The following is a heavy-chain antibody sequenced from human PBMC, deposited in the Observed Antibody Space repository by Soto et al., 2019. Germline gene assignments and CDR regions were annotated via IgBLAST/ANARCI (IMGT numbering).Heavy chain of an antibody. CDR2: ISYDGSNK. D-gene: IGHD2-15*01. CDR3: ARGSGGRQVVWRVYYGLDV. CDR1: GFTFSSYA. Sequence: PGGSLRLSCAASGFTFSSYAMHWVRQAPCKGLEWVAVISYDGSNKYYADSVKGRFTISRDNSKNTLYLEMNSLRGGDLAVYYCARGSGGRQVVWRVYYGLDVWGQGTTVTVSS. J-gene: IGHJ6*02. V-gene: IGHV3-30-3*01.